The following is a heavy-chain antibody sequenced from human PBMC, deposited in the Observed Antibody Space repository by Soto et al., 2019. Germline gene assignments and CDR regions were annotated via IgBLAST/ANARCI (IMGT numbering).Heavy chain of an antibody. D-gene: IGHD6-19*01. V-gene: IGHV1-46*01. CDR1: GYTFTSYY. CDR2: INPSGGST. Sequence: ASVKVSCKASGYTFTSYYMHWVRQAPGRGLEWMGIINPSGGSTSYAQKFQGRVTMTRDTSTSTVYMELSSLRSEDTAVYYCARAGAAVAGIYYYYGMDVWGQGTTVTVS. CDR3: ARAGAAVAGIYYYYGMDV. J-gene: IGHJ6*02.